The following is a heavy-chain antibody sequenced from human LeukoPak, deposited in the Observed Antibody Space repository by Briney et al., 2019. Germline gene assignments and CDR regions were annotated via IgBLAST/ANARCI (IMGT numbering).Heavy chain of an antibody. J-gene: IGHJ6*03. CDR3: VKDGSRHGRSYLDV. D-gene: IGHD5-12*01. CDR1: GFNFSIYA. V-gene: IGHV3-23*01. CDR2: INAGGGRP. Sequence: GGSLRLSCKASGFNFSIYAMNWVRQAPGRGLECVAVINAGGGRPYNADSVKGRFTISGNNSKTTVFLKMNSLRIDDTALYFCVKDGSRHGRSYLDVWGKGTTVTVSS.